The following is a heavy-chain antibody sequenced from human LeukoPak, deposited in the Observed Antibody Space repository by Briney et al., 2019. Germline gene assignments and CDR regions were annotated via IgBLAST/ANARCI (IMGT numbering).Heavy chain of an antibody. CDR3: ARVAVAGSPWDWFDP. CDR1: GYTFTAYY. Sequence: ASVKVSCKASGYTFTAYYMHWVRQAPGQGLEWMGIINPIGGSTSYAQKFQGRVTVTRGTSTSAVYMELSSLRSEDTAVYYCARVAVAGSPWDWFDPWGQGTLVTVSS. CDR2: INPIGGST. J-gene: IGHJ5*02. D-gene: IGHD6-19*01. V-gene: IGHV1-46*01.